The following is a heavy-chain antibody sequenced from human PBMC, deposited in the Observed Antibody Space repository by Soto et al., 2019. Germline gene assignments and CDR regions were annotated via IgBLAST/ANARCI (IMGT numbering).Heavy chain of an antibody. CDR3: ARDAPQEDY. CDR1: GYTFTSYA. J-gene: IGHJ4*02. Sequence: QVQLVQSGAEVKKPGASVKVSCKASGYTFTSYAISWVRQAPGQGLEWMGWISAYNGNTNYAQKLQGRATMTTDTATSKAYMELSSLRADDTAVYYCARDAPQEDYWGQGTLVTVSS. V-gene: IGHV1-18*01. CDR2: ISAYNGNT.